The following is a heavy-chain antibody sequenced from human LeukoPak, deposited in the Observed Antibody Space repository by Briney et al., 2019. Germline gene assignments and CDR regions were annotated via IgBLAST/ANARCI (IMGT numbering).Heavy chain of an antibody. D-gene: IGHD2-2*01. J-gene: IGHJ3*02. CDR3: AQTPYQYAFDI. CDR2: IIPIFGTA. V-gene: IGHV1-69*06. CDR1: GGTFSSYA. Sequence: ASVKVSCTASGGTFSSYAISWVRQAPGQGLEWMGGIIPIFGTANYAQKFQGRVTITADKSTSTAYMELSSLRSEDTAVYYCAQTPYQYAFDIWGQGTMVTVSS.